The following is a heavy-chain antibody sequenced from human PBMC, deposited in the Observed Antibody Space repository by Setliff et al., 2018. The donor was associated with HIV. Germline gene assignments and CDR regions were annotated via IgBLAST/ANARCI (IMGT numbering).Heavy chain of an antibody. CDR1: GGSISSGSYY. J-gene: IGHJ4*02. V-gene: IGHV4-61*02. Sequence: TLSLTCTVSGGSISSGSYYWSRIRQPAGKGLEWIGRIYTSGSTKYNPSLKSRVTISVDTSKNQFSLKVSSVTAADTAVYYCARVARGGHSSRWYYFDYWGQGTLVTVSS. CDR3: ARVARGGHSSRWYYFDY. CDR2: IYTSGST. D-gene: IGHD6-13*01.